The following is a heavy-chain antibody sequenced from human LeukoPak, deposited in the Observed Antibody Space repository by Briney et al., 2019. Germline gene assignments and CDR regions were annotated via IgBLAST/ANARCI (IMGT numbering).Heavy chain of an antibody. Sequence: GGSLRLSCAASGFTFDDYTMHWVRQAPGKGLEWVSLISWDGGSTYYADSVKGRFTISRDNSKNSLYLQMNSLRTEDTALYYCAGDIVFWGQGTLVTVSS. J-gene: IGHJ4*02. D-gene: IGHD2-15*01. CDR3: AGDIVF. V-gene: IGHV3-43*01. CDR2: ISWDGGST. CDR1: GFTFDDYT.